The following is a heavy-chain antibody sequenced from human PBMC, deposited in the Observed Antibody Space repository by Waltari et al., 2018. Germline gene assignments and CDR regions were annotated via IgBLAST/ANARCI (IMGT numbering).Heavy chain of an antibody. V-gene: IGHV1-2*06. CDR2: INPTVGDT. CDR3: ARGVSKSFYYYYYYMDV. CDR1: GYTFTAYF. J-gene: IGHJ6*03. D-gene: IGHD2-8*01. Sequence: QVQLVQSGAEVKKPGASVRVSCKASGYTFTAYFLHWVRQAPGQGLEWMGRINPTVGDTKYAQKFRGRVTMTGDTSFSTAYMELSRLTSDDTAVYYCARGVSKSFYYYYYYMDVWGTGTTVTVS.